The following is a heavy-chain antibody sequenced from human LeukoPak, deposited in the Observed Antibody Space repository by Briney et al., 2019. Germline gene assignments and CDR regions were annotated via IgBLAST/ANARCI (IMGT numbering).Heavy chain of an antibody. J-gene: IGHJ3*02. CDR3: ARDFPPTDSSGYWTPRDAFDI. CDR1: GFTFSSYS. V-gene: IGHV3-21*01. CDR2: ISSSSSYI. D-gene: IGHD3-22*01. Sequence: GRSLRLSCAASGFTFSSYSMNWVRQAPGKGLEWVSSISSSSSYIYYADSVKGRFTISRDNAKNSLYLQMNSLRAEDTAVYYCARDFPPTDSSGYWTPRDAFDIWGQGTMVTVSS.